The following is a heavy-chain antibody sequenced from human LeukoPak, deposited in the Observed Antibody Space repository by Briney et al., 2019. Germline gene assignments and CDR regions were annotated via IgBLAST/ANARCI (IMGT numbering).Heavy chain of an antibody. V-gene: IGHV4-59*01. CDR2: IYYSGST. D-gene: IGHD3-3*01. J-gene: IGHJ4*02. Sequence: SETLSLTCTVSGGSISSYYWSWIRQPPGKGLEWIGYIYYSGSTNYNPSLKSRVTISVDTSKNQFSLKLSSVTAADTAVYYCARGGILRFLEWPFDYWGQGTLVTVSS. CDR3: ARGGILRFLEWPFDY. CDR1: GGSISSYY.